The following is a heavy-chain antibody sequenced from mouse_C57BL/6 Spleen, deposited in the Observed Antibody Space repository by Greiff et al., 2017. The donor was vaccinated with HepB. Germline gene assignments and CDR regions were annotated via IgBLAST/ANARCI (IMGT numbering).Heavy chain of an antibody. CDR2: IYPGSGST. V-gene: IGHV1-55*01. Sequence: QVQLQQSGAELVKPGASVKMSCKASGYTFTSYWITWVKQRPGQGLEWIGDIYPGSGSTNYNEKFKSKATLTVDTSSSTAYMQLSSLTSEDSAVYYCARDYGSSYGGDYWGQGTTLTVSS. D-gene: IGHD1-1*01. CDR1: GYTFTSYW. CDR3: ARDYGSSYGGDY. J-gene: IGHJ2*01.